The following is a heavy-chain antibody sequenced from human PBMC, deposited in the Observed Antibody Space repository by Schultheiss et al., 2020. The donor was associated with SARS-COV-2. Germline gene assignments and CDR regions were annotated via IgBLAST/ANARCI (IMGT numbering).Heavy chain of an antibody. D-gene: IGHD6-13*01. CDR1: GFTFSSFG. CDR3: ARVLAAAGRFYYYYYGMDV. J-gene: IGHJ6*02. CDR2: ISWDGGST. V-gene: IGHV3-NL1*01. Sequence: GGSLRLSCAASGFTFSSFGMHWVRQASGKGLEWVSLISWDGGSTYYADSVKGRFTISRDNSKNTLYLQMNSLRAEDTAVYYCARVLAAAGRFYYYYYGMDVWGQGTTVTVSS.